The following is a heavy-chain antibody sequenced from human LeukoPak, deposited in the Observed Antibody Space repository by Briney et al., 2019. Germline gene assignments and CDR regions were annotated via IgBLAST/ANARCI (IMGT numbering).Heavy chain of an antibody. CDR1: GGSISSSNW. CDR3: ATGWYGDGGY. J-gene: IGHJ4*02. Sequence: SGTLSLTCAVSGGSISSSNWWSWVRQPPGKGLEWIGEIYHSGSTNYNPSLKSRVTISIDTSKSRFSLKLSSVTAADTAVYYCATGWYGDGGYWGQGILVTVSS. D-gene: IGHD6-19*01. V-gene: IGHV4-4*02. CDR2: IYHSGST.